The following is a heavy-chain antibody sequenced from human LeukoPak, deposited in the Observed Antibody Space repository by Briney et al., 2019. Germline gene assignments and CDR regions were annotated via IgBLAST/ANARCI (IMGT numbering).Heavy chain of an antibody. CDR1: GGSISSYY. V-gene: IGHV4-59*08. Sequence: SETLSLTCTVSGGSISSYYWSWVRQPPGKGLEWIGYIYYSGSTNYNPSLKSRVTISVDTSKNQFSLKLSSVTAADTAVYYCASSNYDFWSGYPWLYYFDYWGQGTLVTVSS. D-gene: IGHD3-3*01. CDR2: IYYSGST. J-gene: IGHJ4*02. CDR3: ASSNYDFWSGYPWLYYFDY.